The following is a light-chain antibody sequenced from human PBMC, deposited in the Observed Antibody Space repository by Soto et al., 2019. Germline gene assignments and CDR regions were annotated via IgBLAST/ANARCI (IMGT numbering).Light chain of an antibody. CDR3: QQYGSSTLT. Sequence: IVLTQSPATLSLSPGERATLSCRASQGFXSPLGWYQQKPGQSPRLLXYDASKRATGSPARFGGSGSGTEFTLTISRLEPEYFAVFYCQQYGSSTLTFGQGTKVDIK. V-gene: IGKV3-20*01. CDR2: DAS. J-gene: IGKJ1*01. CDR1: QGFXSP.